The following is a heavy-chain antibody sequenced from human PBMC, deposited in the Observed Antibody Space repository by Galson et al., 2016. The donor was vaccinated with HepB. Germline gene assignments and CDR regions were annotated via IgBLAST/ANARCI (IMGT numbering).Heavy chain of an antibody. CDR1: GESFSGNY. V-gene: IGHV4-34*10. D-gene: IGHD6-13*01. J-gene: IGHJ4*02. CDR2: MNHRGSS. Sequence: SETLSLTCAVYGESFSGNYWSWIRQPPGKGLEWIGEMNHRGSSNYNPSLKSRSVISVDTSKNQFSLDVRSVTAADTAVYFCARYGSWTGFDYWGRGILVTVSS. CDR3: ARYGSWTGFDY.